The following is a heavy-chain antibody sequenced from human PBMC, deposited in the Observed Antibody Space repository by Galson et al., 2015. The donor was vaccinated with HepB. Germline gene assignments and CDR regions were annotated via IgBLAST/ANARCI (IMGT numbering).Heavy chain of an antibody. D-gene: IGHD2-8*01. V-gene: IGHV4-34*01. Sequence: TLSLTCAVYGGSFSGYHWSWIRQPPGKGLEWIGEINHSGSTNYNPSLKSRVTISVDTSKNQFPLKLSSVTAADTAVYYCARGLPKVLRSVLQYYYYYMDVWGKGTTVTVSS. J-gene: IGHJ6*03. CDR3: ARGLPKVLRSVLQYYYYYMDV. CDR2: INHSGST. CDR1: GGSFSGYH.